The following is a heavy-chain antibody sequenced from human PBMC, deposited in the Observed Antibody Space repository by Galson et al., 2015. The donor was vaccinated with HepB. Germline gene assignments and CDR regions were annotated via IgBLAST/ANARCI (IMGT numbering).Heavy chain of an antibody. V-gene: IGHV3-23*01. CDR3: AKESGYGGIGIDY. CDR2: IRGSGGRT. Sequence: SLRLSCAASGFTFSSYAMSWVRQAPGKGLEWVSAIRGSGGRTYYADSVKGRFTISRDNSKNTLYLQMNSLRAEDTAVYYCAKESGYGGIGIDYWGQGTLVTVSS. D-gene: IGHD4-23*01. CDR1: GFTFSSYA. J-gene: IGHJ4*02.